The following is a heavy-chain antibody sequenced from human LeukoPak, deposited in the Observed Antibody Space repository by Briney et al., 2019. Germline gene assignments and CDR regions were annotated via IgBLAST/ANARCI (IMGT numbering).Heavy chain of an antibody. CDR2: ISGNGGGT. CDR3: AKGLYGSGNYYDPLDP. J-gene: IGHJ5*02. V-gene: IGHV3-23*01. CDR1: GFTFSSYP. D-gene: IGHD3-10*01. Sequence: GGSLRLSCAASGFTFSSYPMTWVRQAPGKGLEWVSAISGNGGGTYYADSVKGRFTISRDNSKNTLYLQMNSLRAEDTAVYYCAKGLYGSGNYYDPLDPWGQGTLVTVSS.